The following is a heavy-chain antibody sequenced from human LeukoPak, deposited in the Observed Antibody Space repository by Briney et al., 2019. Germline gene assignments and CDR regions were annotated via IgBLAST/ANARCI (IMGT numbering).Heavy chain of an antibody. D-gene: IGHD3-22*01. CDR3: ARGPGGRSGYHPLEDYYYYYYMDV. CDR2: ISAYKGNT. V-gene: IGHV1-18*01. Sequence: ASVKVSCKASGGTFSSHAINWVRQAPGQGLEWMGWISAYKGNTNYAQRVQGRVTLTTDTSTSTAYMELRSLRSDDTAVYYCARGPGGRSGYHPLEDYYYYYYMDVWGKGTTVTVSS. J-gene: IGHJ6*03. CDR1: GGTFSSHA.